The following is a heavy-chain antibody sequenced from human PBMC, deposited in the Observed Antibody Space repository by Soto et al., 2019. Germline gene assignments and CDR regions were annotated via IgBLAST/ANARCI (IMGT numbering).Heavy chain of an antibody. CDR2: IYYSGST. J-gene: IGHJ4*02. V-gene: IGHV4-59*01. CDR1: GGSISSYY. D-gene: IGHD3-16*01. CDR3: ARRYGGNFDY. Sequence: QVQLQESGPGLVKPSETLSLTCTVSGGSISSYYWSWIRQPPGKGLAWIGYIYYSGSTNYNPSLKSRVTISVDTSKNQFSLKLSSVTAADTAVYYCARRYGGNFDYWGQGTLVTVSS.